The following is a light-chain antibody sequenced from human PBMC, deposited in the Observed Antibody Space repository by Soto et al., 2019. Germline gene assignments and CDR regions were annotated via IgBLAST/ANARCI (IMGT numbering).Light chain of an antibody. V-gene: IGKV1-16*01. CDR2: AAS. CDR1: QSISNY. J-gene: IGKJ1*01. CDR3: QHYNSYSET. Sequence: IQMTQSPSSLSASVGDRVTITCRPSQSISNYLNWYQQKPGKAPKLLIYAASSLQSGVPSRFSGSGSGTEFTLTISSLQPDDFATYYCQHYNSYSETFGQGTKVDI.